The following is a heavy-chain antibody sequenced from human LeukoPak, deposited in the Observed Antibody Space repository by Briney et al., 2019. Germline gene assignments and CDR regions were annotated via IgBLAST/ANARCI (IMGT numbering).Heavy chain of an antibody. CDR3: AKDHSSSWYPSHFDY. CDR2: ISGSGGST. J-gene: IGHJ4*02. D-gene: IGHD6-13*01. Sequence: PGGSLRLSCAASGFTFSSYAMSWVRQAPGRGLEWVSAISGSGGSTYYADSVKGRFTISRDNSKNTLYLQMNSLRAEDTAVYYCAKDHSSSWYPSHFDYWGQGTLVTVSS. CDR1: GFTFSSYA. V-gene: IGHV3-23*01.